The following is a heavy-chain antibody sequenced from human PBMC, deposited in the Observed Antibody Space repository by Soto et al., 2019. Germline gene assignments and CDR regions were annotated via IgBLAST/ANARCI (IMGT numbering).Heavy chain of an antibody. CDR2: IYYSGST. CDR3: ARMGAQVYYYYYGMDV. J-gene: IGHJ6*02. V-gene: IGHV4-31*03. D-gene: IGHD1-26*01. Sequence: PSETLSLTCTVSGGSISSGGYYWSWIRQHPGKGLEWIGYIYYSGSTNYNPSLKSRVTISVDTSKNQFSLKLSSVTAADTAVYYCARMGAQVYYYYYGMDVWGQGTTVTVSS. CDR1: GGSISSGGYY.